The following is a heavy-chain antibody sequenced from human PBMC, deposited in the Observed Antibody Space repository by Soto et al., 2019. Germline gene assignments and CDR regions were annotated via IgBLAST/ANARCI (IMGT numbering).Heavy chain of an antibody. J-gene: IGHJ4*02. V-gene: IGHV4-31*03. CDR2: IYYSGST. CDR3: ARTGRYSYGAYYFDY. Sequence: QVQLQESGPGLVKPSQTLSLTCTVSGGSISSGGYYWSWIRQHPGKGLEWIGYIYYSGSTYYNPSHSSRVTISVDTSKNQCSLKLSSVTAADTAVYYCARTGRYSYGAYYFDYWGQGTLVTVSS. D-gene: IGHD5-18*01. CDR1: GGSISSGGYY.